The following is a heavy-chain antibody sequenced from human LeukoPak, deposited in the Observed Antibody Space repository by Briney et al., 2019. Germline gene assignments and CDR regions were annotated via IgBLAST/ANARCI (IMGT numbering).Heavy chain of an antibody. CDR1: GFTFSNAC. CDR2: IKRKTDGGTT. J-gene: IGHJ4*02. Sequence: GGSLRLSCADSGFTFSNACMSWVRQAPGKGLEWVGRIKRKTDGGTTDYAAPVKGRFTISRDDSKNSLYLQMNSLKTEDTAVYYCTTGAYYYDSSRFFDYWGQGTLVTVSS. CDR3: TTGAYYYDSSRFFDY. D-gene: IGHD3-22*01. V-gene: IGHV3-15*01.